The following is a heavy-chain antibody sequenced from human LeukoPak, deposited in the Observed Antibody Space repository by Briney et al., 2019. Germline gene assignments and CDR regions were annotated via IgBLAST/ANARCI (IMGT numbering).Heavy chain of an antibody. CDR2: ISSSSSYI. CDR1: GFTFSSYS. J-gene: IGHJ4*02. Sequence: GGSLRPSCAASGFTFSSYSMNWVRQAPGKGLEWVSSISSSSSYIYYADSVKGRFTISRDNAKNSLYLQMNSLRAEDTAVYYCARASMAVVVAATFDYWGQGTLVTVSS. V-gene: IGHV3-21*01. CDR3: ARASMAVVVAATFDY. D-gene: IGHD2-15*01.